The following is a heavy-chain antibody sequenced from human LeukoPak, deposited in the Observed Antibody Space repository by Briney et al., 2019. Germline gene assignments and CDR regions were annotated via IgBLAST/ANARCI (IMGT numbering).Heavy chain of an antibody. J-gene: IGHJ4*02. CDR3: ARDLEVPEYSSSWLPFDY. Sequence: SVKVSCKASGGTFSSYAISWVRQARGQGLEWMGRIIPIFGTANYAQKFQGRVTITTDESTSTAYMGLSSLRSEDTAVYYCARDLEVPEYSSSWLPFDYWGQGTLVTVSS. V-gene: IGHV1-69*05. CDR1: GGTFSSYA. CDR2: IIPIFGTA. D-gene: IGHD6-13*01.